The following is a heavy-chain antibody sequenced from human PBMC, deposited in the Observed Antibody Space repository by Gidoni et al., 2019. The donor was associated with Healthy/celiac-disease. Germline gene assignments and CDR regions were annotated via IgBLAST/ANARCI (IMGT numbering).Heavy chain of an antibody. V-gene: IGHV3-48*01. CDR3: ARDRRIAARRNPNNWFDP. J-gene: IGHJ5*02. CDR1: GFTFSTYR. D-gene: IGHD6-6*01. Sequence: EVQLVESGGGLVQPGGSLRLSCAASGFTFSTYRMNWVRQAPGKGLEWVSYISSGSSTIYYADSVKGRFTISRDNDKNSLYLQMNSLRAEDTAVYYCARDRRIAARRNPNNWFDPWGQGTLVTVSS. CDR2: ISSGSSTI.